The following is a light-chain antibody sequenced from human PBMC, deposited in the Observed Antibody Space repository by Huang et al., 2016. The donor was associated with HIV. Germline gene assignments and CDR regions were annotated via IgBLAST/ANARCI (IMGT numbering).Light chain of an antibody. CDR1: QLLLHSNGHNY. V-gene: IGKV2-28*01. CDR3: MQGLQSWT. Sequence: DIVMVQSPVSLSVTPGEAASITCRSSQLLLHSNGHNYLDWYRQKPGQSPQLLIYLASTRAAGVPDRFSGSGSGTDFTLKINRVEADDVGVYYCMQGLQSWTFGQGTKVEI. CDR2: LAS. J-gene: IGKJ1*01.